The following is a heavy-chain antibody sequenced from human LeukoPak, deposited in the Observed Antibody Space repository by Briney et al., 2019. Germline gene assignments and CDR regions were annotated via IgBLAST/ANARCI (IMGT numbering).Heavy chain of an antibody. Sequence: ASVKVSCKASGYTFTSYYMHWVRQAPGQGLEWMGIINPSGGSTSYAQKFQGRVTMTRDTSTSTVYMELSSLRSEDTAVYYCARDCAWNCSSTSCYSCGMDVWAKGPRSPSP. CDR1: GYTFTSYY. J-gene: IGHJ6*02. V-gene: IGHV1-46*01. CDR3: ARDCAWNCSSTSCYSCGMDV. CDR2: INPSGGST. D-gene: IGHD2-2*02.